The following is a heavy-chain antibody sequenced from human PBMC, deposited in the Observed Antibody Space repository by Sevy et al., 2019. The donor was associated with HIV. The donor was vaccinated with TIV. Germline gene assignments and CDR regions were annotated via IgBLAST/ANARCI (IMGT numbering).Heavy chain of an antibody. CDR3: ARGGDGVVPSPIMGLGPWTKYWYFDL. V-gene: IGHV4-34*01. J-gene: IGHJ2*01. CDR2: VNHSGST. D-gene: IGHD3-3*01. CDR1: GGSFSGYS. Sequence: SETLSLTCAVSGGSFSGYSWDWIRRPPGKGLEWIGEVNHSGSTNYNPSLKSRVTISVDTSKNQFSRKLNFVTAADTAVYYWARGGDGVVPSPIMGLGPWTKYWYFDLWGRGTLVTVSS.